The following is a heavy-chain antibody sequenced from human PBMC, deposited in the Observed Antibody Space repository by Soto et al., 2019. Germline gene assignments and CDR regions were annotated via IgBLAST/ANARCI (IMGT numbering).Heavy chain of an antibody. CDR3: TRDRVEGIAAAGTCVLYYYYGMDV. CDR2: ISAYNCKS. CDR1: GETFTSYG. J-gene: IGHJ6*02. D-gene: IGHD6-13*01. Sequence: QVQLVQSGAEVKKPGASVKVSCKDSGETFTSYGISWVRQAPGQGREWMGWISAYNCKSTYEQKLQGRVTMTTDTSTRTDYMELRSLRSDDTTVYYCTRDRVEGIAAAGTCVLYYYYGMDVWGQGTTVTVSS. V-gene: IGHV1-18*01.